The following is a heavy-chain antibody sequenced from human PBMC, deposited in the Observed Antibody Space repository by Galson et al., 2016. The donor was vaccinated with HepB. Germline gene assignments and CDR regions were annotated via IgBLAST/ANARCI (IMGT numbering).Heavy chain of an antibody. CDR3: ARDVGITSDYDSCFDY. D-gene: IGHD5-12*01. Sequence: SVKVSCKASGYTFINSAMHWVRQAPGQRLEWMGWINGGNGNTKYSHKFQGRVTITRDTSASTGYMELSSLRSEDTAVYYCARDVGITSDYDSCFDYWGQGTLVTVSS. V-gene: IGHV1-3*01. CDR1: GYTFINSA. J-gene: IGHJ4*02. CDR2: INGGNGNT.